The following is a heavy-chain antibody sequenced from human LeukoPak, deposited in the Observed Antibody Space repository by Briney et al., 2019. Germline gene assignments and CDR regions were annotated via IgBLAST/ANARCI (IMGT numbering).Heavy chain of an antibody. CDR3: VSFYETY. J-gene: IGHJ4*02. CDR1: GFTFRNYG. V-gene: IGHV3-7*01. Sequence: GGSLRLSCAASGFTFRNYGMHWVRQAPGKGLEWVANVRQDGGEKFYVGSVNGRFTISRDNAKNTVYLQMNNLRAEDTAVYYCVSFYETYWGRGTLVTVSS. CDR2: VRQDGGEK. D-gene: IGHD2-2*01.